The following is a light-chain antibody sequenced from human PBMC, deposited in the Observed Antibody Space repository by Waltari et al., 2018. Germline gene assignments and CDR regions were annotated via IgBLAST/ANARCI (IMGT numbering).Light chain of an antibody. V-gene: IGKV1-5*03. CDR2: NAS. J-gene: IGKJ4*01. CDR1: QSISSW. Sequence: DVQMTQSPSTLSTSVGDTVTITCRASQSISSWLAWYQQKPGKAPKVLIYNASSLESGVPSRFSGSGSGTEFTLTISSLQPDDFATYYCQHYDSYPLTFGGGTKVEIK. CDR3: QHYDSYPLT.